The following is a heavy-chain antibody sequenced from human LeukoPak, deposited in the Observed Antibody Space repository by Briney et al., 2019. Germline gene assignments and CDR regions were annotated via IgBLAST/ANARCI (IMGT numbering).Heavy chain of an antibody. CDR2: ISYDGSNK. CDR3: ARVKVVVVAAALDY. D-gene: IGHD2-15*01. CDR1: GFTFSSYA. Sequence: PGGCLRLSCAASGFTFSSYAMHWVRQAPGKGLEWVAVISYDGSNKYYADSVKGRFTISRDNSKNTLYLQMNSLRAEDTAVYYCARVKVVVVAAALDYWGQGTLVTVSS. V-gene: IGHV3-30-3*01. J-gene: IGHJ4*02.